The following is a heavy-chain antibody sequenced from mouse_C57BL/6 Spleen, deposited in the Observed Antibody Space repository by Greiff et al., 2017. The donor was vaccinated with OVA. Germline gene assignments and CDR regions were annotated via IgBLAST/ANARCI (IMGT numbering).Heavy chain of an antibody. D-gene: IGHD1-1*02. J-gene: IGHJ4*01. CDR3: ANGLYAMDY. CDR2: IYPGDGDT. V-gene: IGHV1-82*01. CDR1: GYAFSSSW. Sequence: VQLQQSGPELVKPGASVKISCKASGYAFSSSWMNWVKQRPGKGLEWIGRIYPGDGDTNYNGKFKGKATLTADKSSSTAYMQLSSLTSEDSAVYFCANGLYAMDYWGQGTSVTVSS.